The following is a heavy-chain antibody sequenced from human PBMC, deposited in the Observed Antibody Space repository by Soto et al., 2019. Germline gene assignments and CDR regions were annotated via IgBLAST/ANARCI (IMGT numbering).Heavy chain of an antibody. Sequence: PGGSLRLPCAASGLTFSSYAMSWVRQSPGKGLEWVSAISGSGGSTYYAGSVKGRFTISRDNSKNALYLQMNSLRSEDTAVYYCAKDGCRDGYHFGKSRYYYGMDVWGQGTTVTVSS. D-gene: IGHD5-12*01. CDR1: GLTFSSYA. CDR2: ISGSGGST. CDR3: AKDGCRDGYHFGKSRYYYGMDV. J-gene: IGHJ6*02. V-gene: IGHV3-23*01.